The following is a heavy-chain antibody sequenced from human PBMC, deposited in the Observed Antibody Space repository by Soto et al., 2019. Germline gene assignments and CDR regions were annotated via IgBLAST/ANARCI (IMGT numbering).Heavy chain of an antibody. V-gene: IGHV4-30-2*01. CDR3: ARADTAMGWFWFDP. D-gene: IGHD5-18*01. J-gene: IGHJ5*02. Sequence: SETLSLTCAVSGGSISSGGYSWSWIRQPPGKGLEWIGYIYHSGSTYYNPSLKSRVTISVDRSKNQFSLKLSSVTAADTAVYYCARADTAMGWFWFDPWGQGTLVTVS. CDR2: IYHSGST. CDR1: GGSISSGGYS.